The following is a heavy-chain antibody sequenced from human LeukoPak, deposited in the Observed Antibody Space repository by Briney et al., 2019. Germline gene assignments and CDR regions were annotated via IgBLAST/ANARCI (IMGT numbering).Heavy chain of an antibody. CDR1: GFTFSSYA. D-gene: IGHD3-22*01. J-gene: IGHJ4*02. CDR3: AKINRGAYYDSSGPDY. CDR2: ISGSGGNT. V-gene: IGHV3-23*01. Sequence: GGALRLSCAASGFTFSSYAMSWVRQAPGEGLEWGSAISGSGGNTYYADSVKGRFTISRDNPKNTLYLQMNSLRAEDTAVYYCAKINRGAYYDSSGPDYWGQGTLVTVSS.